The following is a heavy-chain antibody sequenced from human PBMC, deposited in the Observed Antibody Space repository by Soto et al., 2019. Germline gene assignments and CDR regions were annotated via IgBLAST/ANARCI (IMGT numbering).Heavy chain of an antibody. Sequence: GGSLRLSCAASGFTFSSYDMHWVRQATGKGLEWVSAIGTAGDTYYPGSVKGRFTISRENAKNSLYLQMNSLRAGDTAVYYCAREVSSYYYYYMDVWGKGTTVTVS. J-gene: IGHJ6*03. CDR3: AREVSSYYYYYMDV. D-gene: IGHD6-6*01. CDR1: GFTFSSYD. CDR2: IGTAGDT. V-gene: IGHV3-13*01.